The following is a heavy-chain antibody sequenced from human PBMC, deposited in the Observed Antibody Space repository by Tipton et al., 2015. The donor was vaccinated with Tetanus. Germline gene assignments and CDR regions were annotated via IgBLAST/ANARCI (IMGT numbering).Heavy chain of an antibody. CDR2: INPDGRRT. CDR1: GFTSESHY. CDR3: ARRSLTNYGLDV. J-gene: IGHJ6*02. V-gene: IGHV3-74*01. D-gene: IGHD1-1*01. Sequence: GSLRLSCAASGFTSESHYMHWVRQTPGKGLPWISRINPDGRRTNYADSVKGRFTISRDNAKNTVYLQMNSLRAEDTAVYFCARRSLTNYGLDVWGQGTPVTVPS.